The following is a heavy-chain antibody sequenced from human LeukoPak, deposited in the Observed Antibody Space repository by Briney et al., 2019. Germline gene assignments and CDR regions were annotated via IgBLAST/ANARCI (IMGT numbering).Heavy chain of an antibody. D-gene: IGHD2-2*01. CDR3: ASVGQVVPAAQFDY. CDR2: IRQDDSEK. CDR1: GFTFSDYW. J-gene: IGHJ4*02. V-gene: IGHV3-7*01. Sequence: GRSLRLSGSASGFTFSDYWMMWVRQAPRKGLKWVGNIRQDDSEKNYVDSVKGRFTISRDNAKNSLYLQMNSLRAEDTAVYYCASVGQVVPAAQFDYWGQGTLVTVSS.